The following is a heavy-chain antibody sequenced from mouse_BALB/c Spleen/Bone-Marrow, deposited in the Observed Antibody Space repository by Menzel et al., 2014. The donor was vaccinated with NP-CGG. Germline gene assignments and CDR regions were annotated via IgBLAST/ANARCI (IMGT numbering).Heavy chain of an antibody. V-gene: IGHV1S81*02. D-gene: IGHD1-2*01. CDR2: INPNNGGT. CDR1: GYTFTSHY. J-gene: IGHJ2*01. CDR3: TRLSFLRGYFDY. Sequence: VQLQQSGAELVKPGTSVKLSCKASGYTFTSHYIYWVKQRPGQGLKWIGEINPNNGGTNFNEKFKSKATLTVDKSSSSAYMQLSSLTSEDSAVYYCTRLSFLRGYFDYWGQGTTLTVSS.